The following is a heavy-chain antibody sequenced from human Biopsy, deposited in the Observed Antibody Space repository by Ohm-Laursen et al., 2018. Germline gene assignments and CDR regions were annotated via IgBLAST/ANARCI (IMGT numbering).Heavy chain of an antibody. J-gene: IGHJ5*02. V-gene: IGHV1-8*02. Sequence: ASVKVSCKASGYTFTGDYIHWVRQAPGQGLEWMGWMNPDSGNTGYAQNFQGRVTMTRNTSISTAYMELSSLRSEDTAVYFCARADPPLFYYGSGSSNWFDPWGQGTLVTVSS. D-gene: IGHD3-10*01. CDR1: GYTFTGDY. CDR3: ARADPPLFYYGSGSSNWFDP. CDR2: MNPDSGNT.